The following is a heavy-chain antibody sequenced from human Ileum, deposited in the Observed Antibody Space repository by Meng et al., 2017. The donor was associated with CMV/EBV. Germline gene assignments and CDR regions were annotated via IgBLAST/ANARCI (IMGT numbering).Heavy chain of an antibody. CDR3: ASAYYYGMDV. V-gene: IGHV4-31*03. CDR2: IDYSGST. Sequence: CTVSGGSISSGAYYWNWSRQHPGKGLEWIGYIDYSGSTYYNPSLKSRVAISIDTSKNQFSLKLSSVTAADTAVYYCASAYYYGMDVWGQGTTVTVSS. J-gene: IGHJ6*02. CDR1: GGSISSGAYY.